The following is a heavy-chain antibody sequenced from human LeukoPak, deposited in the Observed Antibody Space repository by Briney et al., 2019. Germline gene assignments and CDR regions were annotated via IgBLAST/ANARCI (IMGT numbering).Heavy chain of an antibody. Sequence: PSETLSLTCTVSGGSISSTSYYWGWIRQPPGKGLEWIGSIYYSGSTYYNPSLKSRVTISVDTSKNQFSLKLSSVTAADTAVYYCARGGGAIITPLLFDPWGQGTLVTVSS. CDR3: ARGGGAIITPLLFDP. V-gene: IGHV4-39*07. CDR1: GGSISSTSYY. CDR2: IYYSGST. J-gene: IGHJ5*02. D-gene: IGHD3-10*01.